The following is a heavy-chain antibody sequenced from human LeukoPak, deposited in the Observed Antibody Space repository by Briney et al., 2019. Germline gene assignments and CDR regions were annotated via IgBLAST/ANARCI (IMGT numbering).Heavy chain of an antibody. CDR2: IYYSGST. V-gene: IGHV4-59*01. Sequence: PSETLSLTCTVSGGSISSYYWSWIRQPPGKGLEWIGDIYYSGSTNYNPSLKSRVTISVDTSKNQFSLKLSSVTAADTAVYYCARVPGLQLERRGLTSSRYYGMDVWGKGTTVTVSS. CDR1: GGSISSYY. J-gene: IGHJ6*04. D-gene: IGHD1-1*01. CDR3: ARVPGLQLERRGLTSSRYYGMDV.